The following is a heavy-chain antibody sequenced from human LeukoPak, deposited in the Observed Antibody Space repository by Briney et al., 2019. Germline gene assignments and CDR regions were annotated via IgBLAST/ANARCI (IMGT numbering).Heavy chain of an antibody. Sequence: ASVKVSCKASGYIFTSYYMHWVRQAPGQGLEWMGILDPSGGSTSCAQKFQGRVTMTRDTSTSTVYMDLSSLTSEDTGVYYCAREGVAITASGRGAFDIWGQGAMVTVSS. CDR2: LDPSGGST. V-gene: IGHV1-46*01. CDR1: GYIFTSYY. CDR3: AREGVAITASGRGAFDI. J-gene: IGHJ3*02. D-gene: IGHD5-12*01.